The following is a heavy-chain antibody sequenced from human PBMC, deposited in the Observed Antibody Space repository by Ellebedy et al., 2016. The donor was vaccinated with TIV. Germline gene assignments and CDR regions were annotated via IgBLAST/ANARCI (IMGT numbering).Heavy chain of an antibody. Sequence: GESLKISCAASGFTFSSYALHWVRQAPGKGLEWVALISSDGSNKYYADSVKGRFTISRDNSKNTLYLQMNSLRAEDTAVYYCARPFLMVYAPFDCWGQGTLVTVSS. J-gene: IGHJ4*02. CDR1: GFTFSSYA. CDR2: ISSDGSNK. D-gene: IGHD2-8*01. CDR3: ARPFLMVYAPFDC. V-gene: IGHV3-30-3*01.